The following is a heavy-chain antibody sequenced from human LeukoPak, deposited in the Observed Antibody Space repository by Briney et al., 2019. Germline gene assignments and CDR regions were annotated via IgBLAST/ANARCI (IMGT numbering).Heavy chain of an antibody. CDR1: GGSISSYY. CDR2: INHSGST. J-gene: IGHJ4*02. Sequence: SETLSLTCTVSGGSISSYYWSWIRQPPGKGLEWIGEINHSGSTNYNPSLKSRVTISVDTSKNQFSLKLSSVTAADTAVYYCARHNRSALDYWGQGTLVTVSS. V-gene: IGHV4-34*01. CDR3: ARHNRSALDY.